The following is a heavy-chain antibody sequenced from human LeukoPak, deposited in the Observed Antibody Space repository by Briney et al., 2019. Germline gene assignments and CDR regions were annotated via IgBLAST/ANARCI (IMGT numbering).Heavy chain of an antibody. CDR2: ISWNSGSI. Sequence: GGSLRLSCAASGFTIDDYAMHWVRQAPGKGLEWVSGISWNSGSIGYADSVKGRFTISRDNAKNSLYLQMNSLRAEDTALYYCAKLTNYYDSSGYPGGDAFDIWGQGTMVTVSS. J-gene: IGHJ3*02. CDR3: AKLTNYYDSSGYPGGDAFDI. V-gene: IGHV3-9*01. CDR1: GFTIDDYA. D-gene: IGHD3-22*01.